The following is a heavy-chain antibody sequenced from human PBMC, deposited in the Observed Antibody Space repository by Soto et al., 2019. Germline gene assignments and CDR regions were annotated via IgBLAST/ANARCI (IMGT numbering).Heavy chain of an antibody. CDR1: GFMFNSYG. J-gene: IGHJ4*02. CDR3: AKDRPRSGFVGVTGTGVDY. V-gene: IGHV3-30*18. CDR2: VSYDGRNK. D-gene: IGHD1-20*01. Sequence: QVQLVESGGGVVQPGRSLRLSCAASGFMFNSYGMHWVRQAPGKGLEWVAVVSYDGRNKYYADYVKGRFTISRDNSKNTLYLQMNSLRPEDTAVYYCAKDRPRSGFVGVTGTGVDYWGQGTVVTVSS.